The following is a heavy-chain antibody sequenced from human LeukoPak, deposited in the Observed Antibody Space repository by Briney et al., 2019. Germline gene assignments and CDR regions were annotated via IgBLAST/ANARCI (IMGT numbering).Heavy chain of an antibody. CDR3: ARESKVVPAAGYFDY. V-gene: IGHV1-46*01. CDR2: INPSGGST. Sequence: ASVKVSCKASGYTFTSYYMHWVRQAPGQGLAWMGIINPSGGSTSYAQKFQGRVTMTRDTSTSTVYMELSSLRSEDTAVYYCARESKVVPAAGYFDYWGQGTLVTVSS. J-gene: IGHJ4*02. CDR1: GYTFTSYY. D-gene: IGHD2-2*01.